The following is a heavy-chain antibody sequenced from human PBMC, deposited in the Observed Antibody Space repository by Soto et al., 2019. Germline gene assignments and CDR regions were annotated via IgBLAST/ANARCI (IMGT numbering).Heavy chain of an antibody. Sequence: PCGSLRLSCAASRLTFYSYAMSWVRQAPGKGLEWVSAISGSGGSTYYADSVKGRFTISRDNSKNTLYLQMNSLRAEDTAVYYCAKGGRGYSYGYDYWGQGTLLTVYS. CDR2: ISGSGGST. CDR3: AKGGRGYSYGYDY. J-gene: IGHJ4*02. CDR1: RLTFYSYA. D-gene: IGHD5-18*01. V-gene: IGHV3-23*01.